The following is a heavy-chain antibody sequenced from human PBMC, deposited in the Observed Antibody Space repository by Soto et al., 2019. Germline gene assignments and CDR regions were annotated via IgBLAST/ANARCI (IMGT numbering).Heavy chain of an antibody. CDR1: GFTFSSYG. V-gene: IGHV3-30*18. CDR3: AKDLWFTMKYYVDY. J-gene: IGHJ4*02. CDR2: ISYDGSNK. Sequence: QVQLVESGGGVVQPGRSLRLSCAASGFTFSSYGMHWVRQAPGKGLEWVAVISYDGSNKYYADSVKGRFTISRDNSKNTLYLQMNSLRAEDTAVYYCAKDLWFTMKYYVDYWGQGTLVTVSS. D-gene: IGHD3-22*01.